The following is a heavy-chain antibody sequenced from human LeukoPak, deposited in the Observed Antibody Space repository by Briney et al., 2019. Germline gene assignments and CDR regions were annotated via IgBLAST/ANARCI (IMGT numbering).Heavy chain of an antibody. D-gene: IGHD4-17*01. V-gene: IGHV3-30*18. J-gene: IGHJ6*03. Sequence: GGSLRLSCAASGFSFSRYGMHWVRQAPGKGLEWVAVISYDGSNKYYADSVKGRFTISRDNSKNTLYLQMNSLRAEDTAVYYCAKVRLGLRSMDVWGKGTTVTVSS. CDR3: AKVRLGLRSMDV. CDR2: ISYDGSNK. CDR1: GFSFSRYG.